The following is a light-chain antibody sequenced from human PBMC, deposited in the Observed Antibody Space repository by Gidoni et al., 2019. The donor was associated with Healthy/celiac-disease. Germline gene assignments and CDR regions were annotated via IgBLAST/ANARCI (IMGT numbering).Light chain of an antibody. CDR1: SGHSSYA. CDR2: LNSDGSH. CDR3: QTWGTDNPVV. Sequence: QLVLTQSPSAPASLGASVKLTCTLSSGHSSYAIAWHQQQPEKGPRYLMKLNSDGSHSKGDGTPDRFSGSSSGAERYLSISSLQSEDEADYYWQTWGTDNPVVFGGGTKLTVL. J-gene: IGLJ3*02. V-gene: IGLV4-69*01.